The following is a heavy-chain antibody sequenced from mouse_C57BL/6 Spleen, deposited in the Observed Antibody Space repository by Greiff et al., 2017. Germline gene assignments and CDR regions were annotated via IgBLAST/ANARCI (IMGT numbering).Heavy chain of an antibody. D-gene: IGHD2-1*01. CDR1: GYTFTSYW. Sequence: QVQLQQPGAELVRPGSSVKLSCKASGYTFTSYWMHWVKQRPIQGLEWIGNIDPSDSETHYNQKFKDKATLTVDKSSSTAYMQLSSLTSEDSAVYYFVRRRGYGNYTWFAYWGQGTLVTVSA. V-gene: IGHV1-52*01. CDR3: VRRRGYGNYTWFAY. J-gene: IGHJ3*01. CDR2: IDPSDSET.